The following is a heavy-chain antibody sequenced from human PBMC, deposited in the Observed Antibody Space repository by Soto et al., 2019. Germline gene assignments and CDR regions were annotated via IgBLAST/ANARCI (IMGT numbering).Heavy chain of an antibody. Sequence: EVQLVESGGGLVQPGGSLRLSCAASGFTFSSYSMHWVRQAPGKGLEYVSVISSNGGSTYYANSVKGRFTVSRDNSKNTLYLQMGSLRAEDMAVYYCARGSNGYHSHYWGQGTLVTVSS. J-gene: IGHJ4*02. CDR3: ARGSNGYHSHY. CDR1: GFTFSSYS. V-gene: IGHV3-64*01. CDR2: ISSNGGST. D-gene: IGHD5-12*01.